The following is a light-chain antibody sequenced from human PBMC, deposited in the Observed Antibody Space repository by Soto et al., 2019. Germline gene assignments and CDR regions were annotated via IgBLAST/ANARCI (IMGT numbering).Light chain of an antibody. J-gene: IGKJ5*01. Sequence: EIVMTKYKAPLSVSPGERSTLSCRASQSVSSNLAWYQQKPGQAPRLLIYDASKRATGIPARFSGSGSGTDFTLTISSLEPEDFAIYYCQQRTNGPLITFCQVTRLEI. CDR2: DAS. CDR1: QSVSSN. CDR3: QQRTNGPLIT. V-gene: IGKV3-11*01.